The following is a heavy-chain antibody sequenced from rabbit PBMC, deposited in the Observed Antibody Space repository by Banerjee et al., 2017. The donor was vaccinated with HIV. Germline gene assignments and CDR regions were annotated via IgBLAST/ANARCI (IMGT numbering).Heavy chain of an antibody. D-gene: IGHD4-2*01. V-gene: IGHV1S45*01. J-gene: IGHJ3*01. CDR3: ARGSYAIGYSL. CDR2: IYAGSGST. CDR1: GFSFSSSHW. Sequence: EESGGDLVKPEGSLTLTCTASGFSFSSSHWISWVRQAPGKGLEWIACIYAGSGSTWYATWAKGRFTISKTSSTTVTLQMTSLTAADTATYFCARGSYAIGYSLWGQGTLVTVS.